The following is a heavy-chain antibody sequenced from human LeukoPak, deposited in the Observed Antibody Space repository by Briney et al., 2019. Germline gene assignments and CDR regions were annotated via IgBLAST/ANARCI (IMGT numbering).Heavy chain of an antibody. CDR2: ISGSDGST. V-gene: IGHV3-23*01. D-gene: IGHD4-17*01. J-gene: IGHJ5*02. CDR3: ARRPTVTTPLTA. Sequence: GGSLRLSCAASGFTFSNAWMSWVRQAPGKGLEWVSAISGSDGSTYYADSVKGRFTISRDNSKNTLYLQMNSLRAEDTAVYYCARRPTVTTPLTAWGQGTLVTVSS. CDR1: GFTFSNAW.